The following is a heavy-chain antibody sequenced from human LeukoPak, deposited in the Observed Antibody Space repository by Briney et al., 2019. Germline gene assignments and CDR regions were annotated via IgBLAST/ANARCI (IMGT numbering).Heavy chain of an antibody. CDR1: GYTFTDYY. J-gene: IGHJ3*02. CDR2: INPSTGGT. Sequence: ASVKVSCKASGYTFTDYYMNWVRQAPGQGLEWMGWINPSTGGTNYAQKFQGRVTMTKDTSISTAYMELSGLRSDDTAVYYCARDCVFPTQCLYDDAFDIGGQGTMVTVSS. D-gene: IGHD2-8*01. V-gene: IGHV1-2*02. CDR3: ARDCVFPTQCLYDDAFDI.